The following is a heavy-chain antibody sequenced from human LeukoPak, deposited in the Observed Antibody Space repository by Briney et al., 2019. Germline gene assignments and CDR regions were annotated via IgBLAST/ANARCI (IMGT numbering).Heavy chain of an antibody. CDR1: GFTFNSNW. V-gene: IGHV3-7*01. D-gene: IGHD3-22*01. CDR3: ARDKYYDRYFDS. Sequence: GGSLRLSCVASGFTFNSNWMSWVRQAPGKGLEWVANIKQDGSEKYYVDSVKGRFTISKDNAKNSLSLQMNSLRAEDTAVYYCARDKYYDRYFDSWGQGTLVTVSS. J-gene: IGHJ4*02. CDR2: IKQDGSEK.